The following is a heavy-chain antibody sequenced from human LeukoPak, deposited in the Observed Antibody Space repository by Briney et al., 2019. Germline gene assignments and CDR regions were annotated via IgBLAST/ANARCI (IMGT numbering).Heavy chain of an antibody. J-gene: IGHJ4*02. CDR1: GGSISSGDYY. CDR3: ARDLGGFGEFFFDY. CDR2: IYYSGST. V-gene: IGHV4-30-4*08. Sequence: SETLSLTCTVSGGSISSGDYYWSWIRQPPGKGLEWIGYIYYSGSTYYNPSLKSRVTISVDTSKNQFSLKLSSVTAADTAVYYCARDLGGFGEFFFDYWGQGTLVTVSS. D-gene: IGHD3-10*01.